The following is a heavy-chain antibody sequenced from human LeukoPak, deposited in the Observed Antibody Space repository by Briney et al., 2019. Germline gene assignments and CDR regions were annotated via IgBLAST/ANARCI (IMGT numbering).Heavy chain of an antibody. CDR2: IYYSGST. D-gene: IGHD7-27*01. V-gene: IGHV4-59*01. Sequence: SQTLSLTRSVSGASINGYYWSCIPQPPRKELEGMGYIYYSGSTNYNPSLESRLTISLDTSRNQFSLRLRSVTAADTAVYFCARGTTGAYFGTPPYFDFWGQGSLVTVSS. CDR1: GASINGYY. CDR3: ARGTTGAYFGTPPYFDF. J-gene: IGHJ4*02.